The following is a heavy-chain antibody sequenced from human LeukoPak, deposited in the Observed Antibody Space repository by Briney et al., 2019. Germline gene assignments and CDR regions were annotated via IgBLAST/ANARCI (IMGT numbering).Heavy chain of an antibody. CDR3: AKWTSYYYDSSGYFDY. V-gene: IGHV3-9*01. CDR1: GFMFDDYA. D-gene: IGHD3-22*01. CDR2: ISWNSGRR. Sequence: GGSLRLSCAASGFMFDDYAMHWVRQAPGKGLEWVSGISWNSGRRGYGDSVKGRFTISRDNAKNSLYLQMNSLRAEDTALYYCAKWTSYYYDSSGYFDYWGQGTLVTVSS. J-gene: IGHJ4*02.